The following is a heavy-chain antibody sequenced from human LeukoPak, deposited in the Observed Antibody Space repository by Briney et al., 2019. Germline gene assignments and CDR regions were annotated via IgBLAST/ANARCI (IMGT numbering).Heavy chain of an antibody. CDR1: GYTFTIYD. CDR3: ARVNGIAARMLGY. CDR2: MNPNSGNT. V-gene: IGHV1-8*03. J-gene: IGHJ4*02. Sequence: ASVTVSCKASGYTFTIYDINWVRQATGQGLEWMGWMNPNSGNTGYAQKFQGRVTITRNTSISTAYMELSSLRSEDTAVYYCARVNGIAARMLGYWGQGTLVTVSS. D-gene: IGHD6-6*01.